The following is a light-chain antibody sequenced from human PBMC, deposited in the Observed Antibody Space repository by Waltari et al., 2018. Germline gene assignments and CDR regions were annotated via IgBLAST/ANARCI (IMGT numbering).Light chain of an antibody. Sequence: EIVMTQSPATLSVSPGERATLSCRASQSVSSNLGWYQQKPGQAPWLLIYGASTRATGIPVRFSGSGSGTEFTLTISSLQSEDFAVYYCQQYNNWPRTFGQGTKVEVK. CDR2: GAS. CDR1: QSVSSN. J-gene: IGKJ1*01. V-gene: IGKV3-15*01. CDR3: QQYNNWPRT.